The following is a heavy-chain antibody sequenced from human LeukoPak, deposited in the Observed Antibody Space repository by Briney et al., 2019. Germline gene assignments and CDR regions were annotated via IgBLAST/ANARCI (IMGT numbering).Heavy chain of an antibody. Sequence: PGGSLRLSCAASGFTFSSYGMHWVRQAPGKGLEWVAFIRYDGSNKYYADSVKGRFTISRDNSKNTLYLQMNSLKAEDTAVYYCAKEGGMVTDYWGQGTLVTVSS. D-gene: IGHD2-21*02. CDR3: AKEGGMVTDY. V-gene: IGHV3-30*02. CDR1: GFTFSSYG. CDR2: IRYDGSNK. J-gene: IGHJ4*02.